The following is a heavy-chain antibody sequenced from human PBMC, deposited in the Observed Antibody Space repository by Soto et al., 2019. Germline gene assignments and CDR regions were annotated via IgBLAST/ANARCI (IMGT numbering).Heavy chain of an antibody. CDR2: IYPGGVNV. Sequence: ASVNVSCKAIGYSFTSHYMHWVRQAPRQGLEWMGTIYPGGVNVAYAQKFEGRVTMTKDTSTSTVYMELNSLRAEDTAVYYCANPLQLWLSGDIDPHLYWGQGTLVTVSS. D-gene: IGHD5-18*01. CDR3: ANPLQLWLSGDIDPHLY. J-gene: IGHJ4*02. CDR1: GYSFTSHY. V-gene: IGHV1-46*01.